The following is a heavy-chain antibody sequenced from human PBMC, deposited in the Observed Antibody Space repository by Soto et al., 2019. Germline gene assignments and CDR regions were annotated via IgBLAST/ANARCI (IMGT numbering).Heavy chain of an antibody. D-gene: IGHD2-2*01. CDR1: GFTFTNYA. CDR3: AKGVDGPHCTRTSCLFYFDY. J-gene: IGHJ4*02. Sequence: EVQLLESGGVLVQPGGSLRLSCAASGFTFTNYAMNWVRLAPGKGLEWVSTISDSGSTYYADSVKGRFTISRDNSKNTLYLHMSSLRAEDTPVYFCAKGVDGPHCTRTSCLFYFDYWGQGTLVTVSS. V-gene: IGHV3-23*01. CDR2: ISDSGST.